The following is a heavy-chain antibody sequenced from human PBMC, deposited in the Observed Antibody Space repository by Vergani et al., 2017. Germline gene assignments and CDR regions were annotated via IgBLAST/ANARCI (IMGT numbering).Heavy chain of an antibody. V-gene: IGHV4-39*01. D-gene: IGHD3-16*01. CDR3: ASGKYYSDSTSHFRGRYFDV. J-gene: IGHJ2*01. Sequence: QMQLQESGPGLVKASETLSLTCTVSGDSIISRSYYWGWTRQPPGKGLEWIGSIYNSGNGDSSSSPKSRVTISADTSKNQFSLRLTSVTAADTAVYYCASGKYYSDSTSHFRGRYFDVWGRGTLVTVPS. CDR1: GDSIISRSYY. CDR2: IYNSGNG.